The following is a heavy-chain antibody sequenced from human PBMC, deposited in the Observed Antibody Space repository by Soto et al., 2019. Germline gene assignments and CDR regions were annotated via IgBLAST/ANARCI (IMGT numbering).Heavy chain of an antibody. D-gene: IGHD3-22*01. CDR1: GFTLSGYG. V-gene: IGHV3-48*01. CDR3: ARAVDYVTYDSSGYRNRYYLDS. J-gene: IGHJ4*02. Sequence: GGFMRLRCPAFGFTLSGYGRNRVRQATGKGLEWISYIGNSTGSKSYADSVKGRFTISRDTAKNSLFLQMNSLRGDDTAVYYCARAVDYVTYDSSGYRNRYYLDSWGQGTVVTVSS. CDR2: IGNSTGSK.